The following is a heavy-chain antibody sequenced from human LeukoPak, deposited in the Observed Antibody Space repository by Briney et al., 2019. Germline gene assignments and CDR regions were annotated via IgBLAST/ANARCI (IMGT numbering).Heavy chain of an antibody. CDR1: GDSINRYY. D-gene: IGHD6-13*01. Sequence: NPSETLSLTCTVSGDSINRYYWSWIRQPPGKGLEWIGYIYYSGSTNYNPSLKSRVTTSVDKSKNQFSLELSSVTAADTAVYYCARGKLVLYYYYYMDVWGKGTTVTVSS. V-gene: IGHV4-59*12. J-gene: IGHJ6*03. CDR3: ARGKLVLYYYYYMDV. CDR2: IYYSGST.